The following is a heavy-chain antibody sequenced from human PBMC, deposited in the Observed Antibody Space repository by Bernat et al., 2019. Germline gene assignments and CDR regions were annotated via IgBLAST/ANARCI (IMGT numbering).Heavy chain of an antibody. D-gene: IGHD2-8*02. CDR1: GFTVSSNY. V-gene: IGHV3-53*05. CDR2: IYSGGST. J-gene: IGHJ5*02. Sequence: LQVVETGGGLIQPGGSLRLSCAASGFTVSSNYMSWVRQAPGKGLEWVSVIYSGGSTYYAASVKGRFTISRNNSKNTLYLQMNSLRAEETAVYYCARGLLGVYAWIDPWGQGTLVTVS. CDR3: ARGLLGVYAWIDP.